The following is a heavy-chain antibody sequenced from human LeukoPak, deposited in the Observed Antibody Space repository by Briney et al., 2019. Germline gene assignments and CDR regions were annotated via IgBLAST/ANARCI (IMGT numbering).Heavy chain of an antibody. CDR3: AKAPDPYDSSGYYFVDY. Sequence: GGSLRLSRAASGFTFSSYAMSWVRQAPGKGPEWVSAISGSGGSTYYADSVKGRFTISRDNSKNTLYLQMNSLRAEDTAVYYCAKAPDPYDSSGYYFVDYWGQGTLVTVSS. CDR2: ISGSGGST. CDR1: GFTFSSYA. D-gene: IGHD3-22*01. J-gene: IGHJ4*02. V-gene: IGHV3-23*01.